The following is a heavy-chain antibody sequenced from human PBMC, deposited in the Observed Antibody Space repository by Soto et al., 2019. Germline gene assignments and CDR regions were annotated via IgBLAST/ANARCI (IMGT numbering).Heavy chain of an antibody. V-gene: IGHV1-69*13. CDR3: ARPVGKVRQYYYGSGSRDAFDI. CDR1: GGTFSSYA. J-gene: IGHJ3*02. CDR2: IIPIFGTA. Sequence: SVKVSCKASGGTFSSYAISWVRQAPGQGLEWMGGIIPIFGTANYAQKFQGRVTITADESTSTAYMELSSLRSEDTAVYYCARPVGKVRQYYYGSGSRDAFDIWGQGTMVTVSS. D-gene: IGHD3-10*01.